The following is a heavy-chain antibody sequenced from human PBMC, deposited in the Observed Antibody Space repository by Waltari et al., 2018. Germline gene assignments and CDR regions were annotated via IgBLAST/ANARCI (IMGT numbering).Heavy chain of an antibody. D-gene: IGHD6-13*01. Sequence: EVKKPGSSVKVSCKASGGTFSSYAISWERQAPGQGLEWMGGIIPIFGTANYAQKFQGRVTITADESTSTAYMELSSQRSEDTAVYYCAREGDSKGWFDPWGQGTLVTVSS. CDR1: GGTFSSYA. CDR3: AREGDSKGWFDP. CDR2: IIPIFGTA. J-gene: IGHJ5*02. V-gene: IGHV1-69*13.